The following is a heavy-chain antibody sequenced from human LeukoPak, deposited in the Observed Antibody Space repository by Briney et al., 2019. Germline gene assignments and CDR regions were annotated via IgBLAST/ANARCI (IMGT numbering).Heavy chain of an antibody. CDR3: AREGPYYDSSGYQNDAFDI. J-gene: IGHJ3*02. CDR2: INPNSGGT. Sequence: ASVKVSCKASGYTFTGYCVHWVRQAPGQGLEWMGWINPNSGGTNYAQKFQGRVTMTRDTSISTTYMELSRLRSDDTAVYYCAREGPYYDSSGYQNDAFDIWGQGTMVTVSS. V-gene: IGHV1-2*02. CDR1: GYTFTGYC. D-gene: IGHD3-22*01.